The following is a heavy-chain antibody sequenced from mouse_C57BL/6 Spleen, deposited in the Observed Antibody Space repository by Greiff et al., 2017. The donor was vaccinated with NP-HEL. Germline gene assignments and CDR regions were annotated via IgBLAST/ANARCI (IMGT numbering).Heavy chain of an antibody. D-gene: IGHD2-3*01. J-gene: IGHJ2*01. CDR2: ISSGGSYT. CDR3: ARDYDGYYDY. Sequence: EVQRVESGGDLVKPGGSLKLSCAASGVTFSSYGMSWVRQTPDKRLEWVATISSGGSYTYYPDSVKGRFTISRDNAKNTLYLQMSSLKSEDTAMYYCARDYDGYYDYWGQGTTLTVSS. V-gene: IGHV5-6*01. CDR1: GVTFSSYG.